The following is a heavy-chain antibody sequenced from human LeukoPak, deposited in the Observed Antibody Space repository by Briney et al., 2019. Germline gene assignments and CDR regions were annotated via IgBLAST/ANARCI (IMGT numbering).Heavy chain of an antibody. CDR1: GGSISGYY. CDR2: INHSGST. Sequence: SETLSLTCTVSGGSISGYYWSWIRQPPGKGLEWIGEINHSGSTNYNPSLKSRVTISVDTSKNQFSLKLSSVTAADTAVYYCARGLVMGYFDYWDQGTLVTVSS. V-gene: IGHV4-34*01. D-gene: IGHD2-21*01. J-gene: IGHJ4*02. CDR3: ARGLVMGYFDY.